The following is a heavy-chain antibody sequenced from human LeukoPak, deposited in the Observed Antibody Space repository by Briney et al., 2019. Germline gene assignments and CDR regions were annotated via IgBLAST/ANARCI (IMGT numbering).Heavy chain of an antibody. D-gene: IGHD1-7*01. Sequence: GGSLRLSCAASGFTLSDYAMAWVRQAPGKGLEWVSSISSSGNTYYADSVKGRFTISRDNSKNTLYLQMNSLRAEDTAVYYCVRGLRGNYDYWGQGTLITVSS. CDR2: ISSSGNT. CDR1: GFTLSDYA. V-gene: IGHV3-23*01. CDR3: VRGLRGNYDY. J-gene: IGHJ4*02.